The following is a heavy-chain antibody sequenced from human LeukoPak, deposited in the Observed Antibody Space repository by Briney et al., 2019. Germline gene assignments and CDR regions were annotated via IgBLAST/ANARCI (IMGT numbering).Heavy chain of an antibody. V-gene: IGHV1-2*02. CDR3: ARLINGGRALDY. CDR2: INPNSGGT. J-gene: IGHJ4*02. D-gene: IGHD2-8*01. Sequence: ASVKVSCKASGYTFNGYYIHWVRQAPGQGLEWMGWINPNSGGTNYAQKFQGRVTMTWDTSISTAYMELSSLTSDDTAVYYCARLINGGRALDYWGQGTLVTVSS. CDR1: GYTFNGYY.